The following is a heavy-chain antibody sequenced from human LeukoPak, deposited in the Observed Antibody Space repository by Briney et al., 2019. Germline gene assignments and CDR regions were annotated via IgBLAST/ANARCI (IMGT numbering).Heavy chain of an antibody. Sequence: GGSLRLSCAASGFTVSSNYMSWVRQAPGKGLEWVSVIYSGGSTYYADSVKGRFTISRDNSKNTLYLQMNSLRAEDTAVYYCAKAIIVVVPAALDYWGQGTLVTVSS. CDR2: IYSGGST. CDR1: GFTVSSNY. V-gene: IGHV3-66*01. J-gene: IGHJ4*02. D-gene: IGHD2-2*01. CDR3: AKAIIVVVPAALDY.